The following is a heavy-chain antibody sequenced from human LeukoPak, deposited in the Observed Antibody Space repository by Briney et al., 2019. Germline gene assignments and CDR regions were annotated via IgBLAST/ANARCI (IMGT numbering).Heavy chain of an antibody. D-gene: IGHD6-6*01. CDR1: GGSISSYY. Sequence: SETLSLTCTVSGGSISSYYWSWIRQPPGKGLEWIGYISYSGSTNYNPSLKSRVTISLDTSKNQFSLKLSSVTAADTAVYYCARLLMGISTRPWWFDPWGQGTLVTVSS. J-gene: IGHJ5*02. CDR3: ARLLMGISTRPWWFDP. V-gene: IGHV4-59*01. CDR2: ISYSGST.